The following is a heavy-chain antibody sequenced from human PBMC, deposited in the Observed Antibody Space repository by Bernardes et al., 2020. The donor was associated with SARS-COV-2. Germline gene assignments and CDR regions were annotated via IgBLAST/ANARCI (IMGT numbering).Heavy chain of an antibody. CDR2: ISSRSSYI. CDR3: AKDPFYDFWSGYYFDY. CDR1: GFTFSTFT. Sequence: GGSLRLSCAASGFTFSTFTMKWVRQAPGKGLEWVSSISSRSSYIYYSDSVKGRFTISRDNAKNSLYLQMNSLRAEDTAVYYCAKDPFYDFWSGYYFDYWGQGTLVTVSS. J-gene: IGHJ4*02. V-gene: IGHV3-21*04. D-gene: IGHD3-3*01.